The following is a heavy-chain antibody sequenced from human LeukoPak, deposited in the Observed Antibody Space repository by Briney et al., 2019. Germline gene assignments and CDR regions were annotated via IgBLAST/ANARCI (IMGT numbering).Heavy chain of an antibody. CDR3: ARHAGYSGYDYSY. V-gene: IGHV4-39*01. CDR2: ITYSGST. Sequence: SETLSLTCIVSGGSISSRGYYWGWIRQPPGKGLEWIGTITYSGSTYFSPSVKSRVTMSMDTSKNQFSLKLSSVTAADTAVYYCARHAGYSGYDYSYWGQGTLVTVSS. D-gene: IGHD5-12*01. CDR1: GGSISSRGYY. J-gene: IGHJ4*02.